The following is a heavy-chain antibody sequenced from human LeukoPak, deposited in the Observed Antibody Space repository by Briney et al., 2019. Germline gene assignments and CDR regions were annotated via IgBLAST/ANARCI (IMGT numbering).Heavy chain of an antibody. D-gene: IGHD3-16*02. Sequence: SETLSLTCTVSGYSISSGYYWRWIRQPPGKGLEWIGSIYHSGSTYYNPSLKSRVTISVDTSKNQFSLKLSSVTAADTAVYYCARERDYDYVWGSYRPWYFDLWGRGTLVTVSS. V-gene: IGHV4-38-2*02. J-gene: IGHJ2*01. CDR1: GYSISSGYY. CDR3: ARERDYDYVWGSYRPWYFDL. CDR2: IYHSGST.